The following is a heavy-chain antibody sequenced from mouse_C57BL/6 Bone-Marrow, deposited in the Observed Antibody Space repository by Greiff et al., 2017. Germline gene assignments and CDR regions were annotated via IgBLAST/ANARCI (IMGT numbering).Heavy chain of an antibody. CDR1: GFTFSDYY. V-gene: IGHV5-16*01. Sequence: EVKLVESEGGLVQPGSSMKLSCTASGFTFSDYYMAWVRQVPEKGLEWVANINYDGSSTYYLDSLKSRFIISRDNAKNILYLQMSSLKSEDTATYYCAREGLTGTGFDYWGQGTTLTVSS. D-gene: IGHD4-1*01. CDR2: INYDGSST. CDR3: AREGLTGTGFDY. J-gene: IGHJ2*01.